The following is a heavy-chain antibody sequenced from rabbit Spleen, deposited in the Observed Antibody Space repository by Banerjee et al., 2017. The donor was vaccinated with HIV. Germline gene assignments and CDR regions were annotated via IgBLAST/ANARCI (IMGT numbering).Heavy chain of an antibody. V-gene: IGHV1S45*01. Sequence: QEQLVESGGDLVKPGASLTLTCIASGVSFSVSSYMCWVRQAPGKGLEWIACIDIGTSGFTYFASWAKGRFTISKTSSTTVTLQMTSLTAADTATYFCARDSSSSFSSYGMDLWGQGTLVTVS. D-gene: IGHD1-1*01. J-gene: IGHJ6*01. CDR2: IDIGTSGFT. CDR1: GVSFSVSSY. CDR3: ARDSSSSFSSYGMDL.